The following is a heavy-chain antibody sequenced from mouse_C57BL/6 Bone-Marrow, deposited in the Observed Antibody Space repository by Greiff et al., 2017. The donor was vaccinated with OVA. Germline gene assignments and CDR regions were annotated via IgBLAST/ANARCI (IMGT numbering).Heavy chain of an antibody. CDR3: ARETYYNNYSYYLDY. J-gene: IGHJ2*01. D-gene: IGHD2-5*01. CDR2: ISYDGSN. V-gene: IGHV3-6*01. Sequence: EVKLVESGPGLVKPSQSLSLTCSVTGYSITSGYYWNWLRQFPGNKLELMGYISYDGSNNYNPSLKDRFSITRDTSKNQFFLQLKSVTTEDTATYNCARETYYNNYSYYLDYWGQGTTLTVSS. CDR1: GYSITSGYY.